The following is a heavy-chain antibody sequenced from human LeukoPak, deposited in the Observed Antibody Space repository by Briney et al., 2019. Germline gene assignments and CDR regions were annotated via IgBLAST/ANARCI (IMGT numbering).Heavy chain of an antibody. J-gene: IGHJ4*02. V-gene: IGHV1-69*02. D-gene: IGHD3-22*01. CDR1: GGTFSSYT. CDR3: ARTPMDESSGYYLVY. CDR2: IIPILGIA. Sequence: SVKVSCKASGGTFSSYTINWVRQAPGQGLEWMGRIIPILGIANYAQKFQGRVTITADKSTSTAYMELSSLRSEDTAVYYCARTPMDESSGYYLVYWGQGTLVTVSS.